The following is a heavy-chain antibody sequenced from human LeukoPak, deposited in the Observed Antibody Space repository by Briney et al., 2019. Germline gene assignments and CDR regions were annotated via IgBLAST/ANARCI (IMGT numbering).Heavy chain of an antibody. CDR3: ARDTMVRGVIRAHGAFDI. CDR1: GYTFTGYY. J-gene: IGHJ3*02. CDR2: INPHSGGT. D-gene: IGHD3-10*01. Sequence: ASVKFSCKASGYTFTGYYMHWVRQAPGQGLEWMGWINPHSGGTNYAQKFQGRVTMTRDTSISTAYMELSRLRSDDTAVYYCARDTMVRGVIRAHGAFDIWGQGTMVSVSS. V-gene: IGHV1-2*02.